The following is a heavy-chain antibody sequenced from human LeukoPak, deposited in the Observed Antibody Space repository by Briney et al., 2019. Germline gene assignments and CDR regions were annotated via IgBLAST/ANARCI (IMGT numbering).Heavy chain of an antibody. CDR2: IYYSGGT. V-gene: IGHV4-39*01. CDR1: GGSISNSSYY. CDR3: ARHWRTAAAFDI. Sequence: PSETLSLTCTVSGGSISNSSYYWGWIRQPPGKGLEWIGSIYYSGGTYYNPSLKSRVTISVDTSKNQFSLKLSSVTAADTAVYYCARHWRTAAAFDIWGQGTMVTVSS. D-gene: IGHD6-25*01. J-gene: IGHJ3*02.